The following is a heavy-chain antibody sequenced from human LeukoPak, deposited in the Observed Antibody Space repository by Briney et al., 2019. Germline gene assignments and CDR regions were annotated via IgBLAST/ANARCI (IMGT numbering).Heavy chain of an antibody. CDR1: GGTFSSYA. J-gene: IGHJ6*04. Sequence: ASVKVSCEASGGTFSSYAISWVRQAPGQGLEWMGGIIPIFGTANYAQKFQGRVTITADESTSTAYMELSSLRSEDTAVYYCARDTYCSGGSCYPQNYYYGMDVWGKGTTVTVSS. CDR2: IIPIFGTA. V-gene: IGHV1-69*01. CDR3: ARDTYCSGGSCYPQNYYYGMDV. D-gene: IGHD2-15*01.